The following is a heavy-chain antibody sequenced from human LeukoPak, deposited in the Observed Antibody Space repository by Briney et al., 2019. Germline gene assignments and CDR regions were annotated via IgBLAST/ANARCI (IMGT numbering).Heavy chain of an antibody. Sequence: PGGSLRLSCAASGFTFSSYSMNWVRQAPGKGLEWVSYISSSSTIYYADSVKGRFTISRDNAKNSLYPQMNSLRAGDTAVYYCARDLLAGWWFDPWGQGTLVTVSS. CDR1: GFTFSSYS. D-gene: IGHD6-19*01. CDR2: ISSSSTI. V-gene: IGHV3-48*01. J-gene: IGHJ5*02. CDR3: ARDLLAGWWFDP.